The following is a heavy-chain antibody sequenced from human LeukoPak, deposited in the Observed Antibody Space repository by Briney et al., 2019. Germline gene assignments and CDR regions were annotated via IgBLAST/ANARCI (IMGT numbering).Heavy chain of an antibody. J-gene: IGHJ4*02. CDR2: IYHSGST. CDR3: AGGDNWNVRI. Sequence: SETLSLTCAVSGSSISSAYYWGWIRQPPGKGLEWIGNIYHSGSTYYNPSLKSRVTISVDTSKNQFSLKLSSVTAADTAVYYCAGGDNWNVRIWGQGTLVTVSS. CDR1: GSSISSAYY. D-gene: IGHD1-20*01. V-gene: IGHV4-38-2*01.